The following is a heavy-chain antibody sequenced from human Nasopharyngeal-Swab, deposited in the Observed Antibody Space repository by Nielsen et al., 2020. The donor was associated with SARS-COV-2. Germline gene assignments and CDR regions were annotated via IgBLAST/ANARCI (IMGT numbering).Heavy chain of an antibody. J-gene: IGHJ6*03. D-gene: IGHD3-22*01. CDR1: GYTFTSYD. V-gene: IGHV1-8*01. CDR2: MNPNSGNT. Sequence: ASVKVSCKASGYTFTSYDINLGRQATGQGVEWIGWMNPNSGNTGYAQKFQGRVTMTRNTSISTAYMELSSLRSEDTAVYYCARGRKITMIVVVIPTHYYYMDVWGKGTTVTVSS. CDR3: ARGRKITMIVVVIPTHYYYMDV.